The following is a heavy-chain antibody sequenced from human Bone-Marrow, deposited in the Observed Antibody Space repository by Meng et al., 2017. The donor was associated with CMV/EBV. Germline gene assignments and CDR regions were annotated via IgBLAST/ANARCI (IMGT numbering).Heavy chain of an antibody. CDR1: GFTFSTAW. CDR3: TTGSRH. J-gene: IGHJ4*02. Sequence: GGSLRLSCAVSGFTFSTAWMSWVRHAPGKGLEWVGRIKSKTDGGTTDYAAPARGRFTNSRDDSKNTLYLQMNSLKTEDTAVYYCTTGSRHWGQGKLVTVSS. D-gene: IGHD6-6*01. CDR2: IKSKTDGGTT. V-gene: IGHV3-15*01.